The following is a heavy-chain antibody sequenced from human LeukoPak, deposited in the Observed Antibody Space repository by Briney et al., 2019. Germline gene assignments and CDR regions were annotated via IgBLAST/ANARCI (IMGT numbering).Heavy chain of an antibody. V-gene: IGHV1-69*13. CDR3: ASGEVVPAAGYYYYGMDV. D-gene: IGHD2-2*01. CDR2: IIPIFGTA. Sequence: SVKVSCKASGGTFSSYAISWVRQAPGQGLEWMGGIIPIFGTANYAQKFQGRVTITADESTSTAYMELSSLRSEDTAVYYCASGEVVPAAGYYYYGMDVWGQGTTVTVSS. CDR1: GGTFSSYA. J-gene: IGHJ6*02.